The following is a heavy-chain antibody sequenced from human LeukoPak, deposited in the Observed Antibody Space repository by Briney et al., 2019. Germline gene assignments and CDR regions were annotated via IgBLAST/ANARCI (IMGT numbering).Heavy chain of an antibody. CDR2: ISSSGRDT. V-gene: IGHV3-23*01. CDR1: GFTLSSYA. D-gene: IGHD3-3*01. Sequence: GGSLRLSCAASGFTLSSYALSWVRQAPGKGLEWVSSISSSGRDTFYADSVKGRFTISRGEPKNTLYLQMDSLRVEDTAIYYCAKDFWSGYYPPSFDYWGQGTLVTVSS. J-gene: IGHJ4*02. CDR3: AKDFWSGYYPPSFDY.